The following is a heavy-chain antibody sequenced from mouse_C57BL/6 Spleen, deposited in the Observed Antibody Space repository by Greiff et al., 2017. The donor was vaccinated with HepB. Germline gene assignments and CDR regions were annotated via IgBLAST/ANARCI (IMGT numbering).Heavy chain of an antibody. CDR1: GFTFSDYG. CDR2: ISSGSSTI. Sequence: VQLQQSGGGLVKPGGSLKLSCAASGFTFSDYGMHWVRQAPEKGLEWVAYISSGSSTIYYADTVKGRFTISRDNAKNTLFLQMTSLRSEDTAMYYCARTVGQGSFDYWGQGTTLTVSS. CDR3: ARTVGQGSFDY. V-gene: IGHV5-17*01. D-gene: IGHD3-3*01. J-gene: IGHJ2*01.